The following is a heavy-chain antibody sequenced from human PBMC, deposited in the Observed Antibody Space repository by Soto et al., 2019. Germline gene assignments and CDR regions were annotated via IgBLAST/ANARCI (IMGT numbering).Heavy chain of an antibody. CDR1: GGTFSSYA. CDR2: IIPIFGTA. CDR3: ARGGYSGYDVGGQQLVDESHLYGMDV. J-gene: IGHJ6*02. Sequence: GASVKVSCKASGGTFSSYAISWVRQAPGQRLERKGEIIPIFGTANYAQKFQGGFMFTADESTSTAYIELSSLRSEETAVYYCARGGYSGYDVGGQQLVDESHLYGMDVWGQGTTVTVSS. V-gene: IGHV1-69*13. D-gene: IGHD5-12*01.